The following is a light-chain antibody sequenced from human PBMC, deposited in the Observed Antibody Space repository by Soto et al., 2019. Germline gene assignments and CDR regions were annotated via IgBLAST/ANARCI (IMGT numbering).Light chain of an antibody. Sequence: DIQMTQTPSTLSASVGDRVTITCRASQSISSWLAWYQQKPGKAPKLLIYDASSLESGVPSRFSGSGSGTEFTLTISSLQPDDFATYYCQQYNSYILTFGGGTKVDIK. V-gene: IGKV1-5*01. CDR3: QQYNSYILT. CDR2: DAS. CDR1: QSISSW. J-gene: IGKJ4*01.